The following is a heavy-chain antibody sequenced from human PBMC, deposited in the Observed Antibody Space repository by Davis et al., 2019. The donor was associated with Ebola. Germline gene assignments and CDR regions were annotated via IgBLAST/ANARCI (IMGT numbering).Heavy chain of an antibody. CDR1: GGSVSSGSYY. CDR3: ARAGVGATFFDS. V-gene: IGHV4-61*01. Sequence: SETLSLTCTVSGGSVSSGSYYWSWIRQPPEKGLEWIGYIYYSGSTNYNPSLKSRVTILVDTSKNQFSLKVSSVTAADTAVYYCARAGVGATFFDSWGQGTLVTVSS. D-gene: IGHD1-26*01. CDR2: IYYSGST. J-gene: IGHJ4*02.